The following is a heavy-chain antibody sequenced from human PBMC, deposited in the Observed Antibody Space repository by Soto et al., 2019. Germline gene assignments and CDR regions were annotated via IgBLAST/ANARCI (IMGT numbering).Heavy chain of an antibody. J-gene: IGHJ4*02. CDR3: TGSIVGTTSSDY. Sequence: VQLVESGGGLVQPGGSLRLSCAGSGFTFSDYYIDWVRQAPGKGLEWVGRARDKGNSYSTDYAASVKGRSTVSRDASKNSLYLQINSLNTYDTAVYDCTGSIVGTTSSDYWGEGTLVTVSP. CDR2: ARDKGNSYST. CDR1: GFTFSDYY. V-gene: IGHV3-72*01. D-gene: IGHD1-7*01.